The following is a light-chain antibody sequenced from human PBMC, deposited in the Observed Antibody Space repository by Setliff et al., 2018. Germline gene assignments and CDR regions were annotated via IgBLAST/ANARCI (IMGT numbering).Light chain of an antibody. V-gene: IGLV1-40*01. J-gene: IGLJ1*01. Sequence: QSVLTQPPSVSGAPGQRITISCTGSSSNIGAGYEVHWYQHLPGTAPKLLIFGNINRPLGVPERFSGSKSGTSASLAITGLQAEDEADYYCMSYTTIRTYVFGTGTKVTVL. CDR3: MSYTTIRTYV. CDR1: SSNIGAGYE. CDR2: GNI.